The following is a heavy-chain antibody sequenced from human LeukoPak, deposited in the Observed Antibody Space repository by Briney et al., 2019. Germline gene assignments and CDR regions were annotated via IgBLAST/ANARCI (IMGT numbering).Heavy chain of an antibody. CDR2: IYYSGST. J-gene: IGHJ5*02. CDR3: ARGYCSSTSCYPAGFDP. V-gene: IGHV4-59*08. Sequence: SETLSLTCTVSGGSISSYYWSWIRQPPGKGLEWIGYIYYSGSTNYNPSLTSRVTISVDTSKNQFSLKLSSVTAADTAVYYCARGYCSSTSCYPAGFDPWGQGTLVTVSS. CDR1: GGSISSYY. D-gene: IGHD2-2*01.